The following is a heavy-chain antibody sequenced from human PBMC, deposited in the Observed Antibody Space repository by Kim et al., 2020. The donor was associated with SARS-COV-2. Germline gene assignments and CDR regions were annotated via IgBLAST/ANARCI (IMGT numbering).Heavy chain of an antibody. J-gene: IGHJ6*02. Sequence: GGSLRLSCAASGFTFSTYAMNWVRQAPGKGLEWVSSISGTVDRTYYADSVKGRFTISRDKSKNTLYLQMDSLRAEDTAIYYCAKEHDGGDIVGDVWGQGT. D-gene: IGHD2-15*01. CDR1: GFTFSTYA. V-gene: IGHV3-23*01. CDR2: ISGTVDRT. CDR3: AKEHDGGDIVGDV.